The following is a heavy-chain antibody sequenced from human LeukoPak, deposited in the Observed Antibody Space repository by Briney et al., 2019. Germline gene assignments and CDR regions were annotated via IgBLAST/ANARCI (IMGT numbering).Heavy chain of an antibody. CDR1: GFTFSSYA. V-gene: IGHV3-30-3*01. CDR3: AKDRQWLVGGRYDY. J-gene: IGHJ4*02. Sequence: GRSLRLSCAASGFTFSSYAMHWVRQAPGKGLEWVAVISYDGSNKYYADSVKGRFTISRDNSKNTLYLQMNSLRAEDTAVYYCAKDRQWLVGGRYDYWGQGTLVTVSS. CDR2: ISYDGSNK. D-gene: IGHD6-19*01.